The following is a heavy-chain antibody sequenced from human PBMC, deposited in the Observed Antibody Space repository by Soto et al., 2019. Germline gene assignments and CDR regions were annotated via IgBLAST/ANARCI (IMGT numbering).Heavy chain of an antibody. D-gene: IGHD2-2*01. CDR3: AREGLDCSSTSCYDY. J-gene: IGHJ4*02. V-gene: IGHV4-59*01. Sequence: PSETLSLTCTVSGGSISSYYWRWIRQPPGKGLEWIGYIYYSGSTNYNPSLKSRVTISVDTSKNQFSLKLSSVTAADTAVDYCAREGLDCSSTSCYDYWGQGTLVTVS. CDR2: IYYSGST. CDR1: GGSISSYY.